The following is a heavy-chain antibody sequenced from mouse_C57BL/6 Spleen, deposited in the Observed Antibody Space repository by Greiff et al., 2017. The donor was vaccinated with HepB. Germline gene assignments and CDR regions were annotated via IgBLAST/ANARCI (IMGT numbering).Heavy chain of an antibody. V-gene: IGHV2-6*01. Sequence: QVQLQQSGPGLVAPSQSLSITCTVSGFSLTSYGVDWVRQSPGKGLEWLGVIWGVGSTNYNSALKSRLSISKDNSKSQVFLKMNSLQTDDTAMYYCASGPYAMDYWGQGTSVIVSS. J-gene: IGHJ4*01. CDR1: GFSLTSYG. CDR3: ASGPYAMDY. CDR2: IWGVGST.